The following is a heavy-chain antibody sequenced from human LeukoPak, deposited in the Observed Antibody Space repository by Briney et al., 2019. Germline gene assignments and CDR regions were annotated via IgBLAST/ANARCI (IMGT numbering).Heavy chain of an antibody. V-gene: IGHV3-30*04. CDR2: ISYDGSNK. J-gene: IGHJ4*02. D-gene: IGHD4-23*01. Sequence: GGSLRLSCAASGFTFSSYAMHWVRQAPGKGLKWVAVISYDGSNKYYADSVKGRFTISRDNSKNTLYLQMNSLRAEDTAVYYCARDLDGGNSGGYWGQGTLVTVSS. CDR3: ARDLDGGNSGGY. CDR1: GFTFSSYA.